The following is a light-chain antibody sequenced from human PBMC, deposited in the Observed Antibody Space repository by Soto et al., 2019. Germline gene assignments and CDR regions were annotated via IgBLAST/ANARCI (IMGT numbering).Light chain of an antibody. CDR1: QSVSSSY. CDR2: GAS. J-gene: IGKJ1*01. V-gene: IGKV3D-7*01. CDR3: QQDYNLPVT. Sequence: EIVMTQSPATLSLSPGERATLSCRASQSVSSSYLSWYQQKPGQAPRLLIYGASTRATGIPARFSGSGSGTDFTLTISSLQPEDFAVYYCQQDYNLPVTFGQGTKV.